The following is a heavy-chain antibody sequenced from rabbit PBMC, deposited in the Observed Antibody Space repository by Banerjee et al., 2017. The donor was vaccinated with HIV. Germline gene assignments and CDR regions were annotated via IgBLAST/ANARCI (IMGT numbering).Heavy chain of an antibody. J-gene: IGHJ6*01. V-gene: IGHV1S40*01. CDR3: VRDLAGVIGWNFGL. Sequence: QSLEESGGDLVKPGGSLTLTCTASGFSFSNKYVMCWVRQAPGKGLEWIACINTSSGNTVYASWAKGRFTISKASWTTVTLQMTSLTAADTASYFCVRDLAGVIGWNFGLWGPGTLVTVS. CDR1: GFSFSNKYV. D-gene: IGHD4-1*01. CDR2: INTSSGNT.